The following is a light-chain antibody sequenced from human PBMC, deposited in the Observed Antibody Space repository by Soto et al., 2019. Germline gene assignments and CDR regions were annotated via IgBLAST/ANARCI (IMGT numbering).Light chain of an antibody. CDR3: QQRSNWPIT. Sequence: EVVMRQSPATLSVSPGEGATLSCRASQGIGDTLAWYQHKPGQAPRLLIYDASNRATGIPARFSGSGSGTDFTLTISSLEPEDFVVYYCQQRSNWPITFGQGTRLEI. J-gene: IGKJ5*01. CDR2: DAS. V-gene: IGKV3D-11*03. CDR1: QGIGDT.